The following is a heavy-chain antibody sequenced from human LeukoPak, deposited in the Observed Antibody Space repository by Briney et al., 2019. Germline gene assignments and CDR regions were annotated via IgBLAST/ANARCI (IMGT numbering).Heavy chain of an antibody. D-gene: IGHD4-17*01. CDR2: IYYSGST. V-gene: IGHV4-38-2*02. J-gene: IGHJ6*02. Sequence: KPSETLSLTCTVSGYSISSGYYWGWIRQPPGKGLEWIGSIYYSGSTYYNPSLKSRVTISVDTSKNQFSLKLSSVTAADTAVYYCARRYDNDYGDYLPYYYYYYGMDVWGQGTTVTVSS. CDR3: ARRYDNDYGDYLPYYYYYYGMDV. CDR1: GYSISSGYY.